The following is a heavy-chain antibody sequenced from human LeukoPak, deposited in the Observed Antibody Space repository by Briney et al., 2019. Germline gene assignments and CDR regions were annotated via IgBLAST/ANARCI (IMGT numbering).Heavy chain of an antibody. Sequence: GGSLRLSCAASGFTFSSYAMNWVRQAPGKGLEWVSVISGSGGSTYYADSVKGRFTISRDNSKNTLYLQMNSLRAEDTAVYYCAKRISSGWSYYFDYWGQGTLVTVSS. CDR1: GFTFSSYA. CDR2: ISGSGGST. V-gene: IGHV3-23*01. CDR3: AKRISSGWSYYFDY. J-gene: IGHJ4*02. D-gene: IGHD6-19*01.